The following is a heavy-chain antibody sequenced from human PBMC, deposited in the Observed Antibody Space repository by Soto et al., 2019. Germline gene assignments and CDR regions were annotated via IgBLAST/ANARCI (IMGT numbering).Heavy chain of an antibody. D-gene: IGHD1-7*01. Sequence: QVQLQESGPGLVKPSETLSLTCTVSGGSISSYYWNWIRQPPGKGLEWIGYIYYSGSTNYNSSLTSRVTLSVDTSKNQFSLKLSSVTAADTAVYYCAREGLTGTIGLYYYYGLDVWGQGTTVTVSS. V-gene: IGHV4-59*01. CDR3: AREGLTGTIGLYYYYGLDV. CDR2: IYYSGST. J-gene: IGHJ6*02. CDR1: GGSISSYY.